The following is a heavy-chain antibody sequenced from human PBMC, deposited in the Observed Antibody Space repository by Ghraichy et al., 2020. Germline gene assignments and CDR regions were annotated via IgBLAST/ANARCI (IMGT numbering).Heavy chain of an antibody. CDR3: ARAYSSSSSPAFDY. Sequence: SLNISCAVSGGSISSGGYSWSWIRQPPGKGLEWIGYIYHSGNTYYNPSLKSRVTISIDRSKNQFSLQVNSVTAADTAVYYCARAYSSSSSPAFDYWGQGTLVTVSS. J-gene: IGHJ4*02. D-gene: IGHD6-6*01. CDR1: GGSISSGGYS. V-gene: IGHV4-30-2*01. CDR2: IYHSGNT.